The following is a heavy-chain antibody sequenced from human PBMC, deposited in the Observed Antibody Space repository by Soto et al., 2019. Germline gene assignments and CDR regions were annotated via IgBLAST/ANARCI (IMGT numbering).Heavy chain of an antibody. D-gene: IGHD3-10*01. CDR3: GTPPGGGGY. V-gene: IGHV3-53*01. CDR2: IYSGGYT. CDR1: GFTVSNNY. Sequence: EVQLVESGGGLIQPGGSLRLSCAVSGFTVSNNYMSWVRQAPGKGLEGVSVIYSGGYTAYGDSVKGRFTISRDNSKNTLILQKKSAGPAAPAVYYCGTPPGGGGYWGQGTLVTVSS. J-gene: IGHJ4*02.